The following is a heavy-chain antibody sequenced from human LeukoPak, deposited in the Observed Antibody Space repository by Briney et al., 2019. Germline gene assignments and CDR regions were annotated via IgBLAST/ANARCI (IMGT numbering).Heavy chain of an antibody. Sequence: GGSLRLSCAASGFTFSSYSMNWVRQAPGKGLEWVSSISSSSSYIYYADSVKGRFTISRDNAKNSLYLQMNSLRAEDTAVYYCARGGGYSGYGAYYFDYWGQGALVTVSS. J-gene: IGHJ4*02. CDR2: ISSSSSYI. CDR3: ARGGGYSGYGAYYFDY. CDR1: GFTFSSYS. D-gene: IGHD5-12*01. V-gene: IGHV3-21*01.